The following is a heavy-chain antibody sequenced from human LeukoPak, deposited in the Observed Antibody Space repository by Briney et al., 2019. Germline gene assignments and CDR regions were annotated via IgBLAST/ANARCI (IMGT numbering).Heavy chain of an antibody. D-gene: IGHD5-18*01. CDR1: GDSITSYC. CDR2: IHYSGST. J-gene: IGHJ4*02. Sequence: SETLSLTCTVSGDSITSYCWNWIRQPPGRGLEWIGYIHYSGSTNYNLSLKSRVTISVDTSKNQFSLKLSSVTAADTAVYYCARARAMVDYWGQGTLVTVSS. V-gene: IGHV4-59*12. CDR3: ARARAMVDY.